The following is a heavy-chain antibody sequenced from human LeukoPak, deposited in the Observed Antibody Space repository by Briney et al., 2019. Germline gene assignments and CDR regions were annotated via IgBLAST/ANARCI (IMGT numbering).Heavy chain of an antibody. V-gene: IGHV4-59*01. J-gene: IGHJ4*02. CDR3: ASGTTVTNFAY. CDR1: DDSISDYY. Sequence: SETLSLTCTVSDDSISDYYRGWIRQPPGKGLEWIGYFHNSGTSTYNPSLKSRVTISADTSKNQFSLKLNSLTTADTAVYYCASGTTVTNFAYWGQGTLVTVSS. CDR2: FHNSGTS. D-gene: IGHD4-17*01.